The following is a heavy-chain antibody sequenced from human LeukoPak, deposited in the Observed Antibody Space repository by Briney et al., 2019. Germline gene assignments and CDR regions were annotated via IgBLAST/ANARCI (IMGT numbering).Heavy chain of an antibody. J-gene: IGHJ4*02. CDR1: GFTFSSYA. V-gene: IGHV3-23*01. CDR3: AKEETPDYYGSGSYYNGDYFDY. D-gene: IGHD3-10*01. CDR2: ISGSGGST. Sequence: GGSRRLSCAASGFTFSSYAMSWVRQAPGKGLEWVSDISGSGGSTYYADSVKGRLTISRDNSKNTLYLQMNSLSAEDTAVYYCAKEETPDYYGSGSYYNGDYFDYWGQGTLVTVSS.